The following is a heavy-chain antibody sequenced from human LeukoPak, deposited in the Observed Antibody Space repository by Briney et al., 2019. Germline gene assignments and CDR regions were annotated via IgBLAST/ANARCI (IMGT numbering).Heavy chain of an antibody. V-gene: IGHV1-46*01. D-gene: IGHD2-15*01. J-gene: IGHJ4*02. CDR3: ARALAGLGSLDY. Sequence: ASVKVSCKVSGYTLTELSMHWVRQAPGKGLEWMGIINPSGGSTSYAQKFQGRVTMTRDTSTSTVYMELSSLRSEDTAVYYCARALAGLGSLDYWGQGTLVTVSS. CDR1: GYTLTELS. CDR2: INPSGGST.